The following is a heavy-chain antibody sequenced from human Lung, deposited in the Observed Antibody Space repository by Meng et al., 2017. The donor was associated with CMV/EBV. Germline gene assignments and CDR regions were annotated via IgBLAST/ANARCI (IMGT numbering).Heavy chain of an antibody. V-gene: IGHV3-9*01. J-gene: IGHJ4*01. D-gene: IGHD2-8*02. CDR3: VKSSTWDCSGGVCHFDY. CDR2: INWNNAYI. Sequence: GGSLRLSCAASGFNFDDYAMHWARQAPGRGLEWISYINWNNAYIGYADSVKGRFFISRDNARKSLYLQMNSLGPEDEALYFCVKSSTWDCSGGVCHFDYWGHGARVTVSS. CDR1: GFNFDDYA.